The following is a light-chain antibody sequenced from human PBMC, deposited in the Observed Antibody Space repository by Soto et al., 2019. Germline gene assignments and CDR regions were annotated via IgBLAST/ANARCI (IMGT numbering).Light chain of an antibody. J-gene: IGKJ1*01. V-gene: IGKV3-15*01. CDR2: GAS. CDR3: QQYNNWPPTWT. CDR1: QSVSSN. Sequence: DIIMTQSPTTLSVVAGERAPLSCRASQSVSSNLAWYQQKPGQAPRLLIYGASTRATGIPARFSGSGSGTEFTLTISSLQSEDFAVYYCQQYNNWPPTWTFGQGTKV.